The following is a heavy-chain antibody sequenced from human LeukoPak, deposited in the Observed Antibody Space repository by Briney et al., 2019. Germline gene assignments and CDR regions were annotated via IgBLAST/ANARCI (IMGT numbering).Heavy chain of an antibody. J-gene: IGHJ4*02. CDR2: MYYSGST. Sequence: PSETLSLTCTVSGGSISSYYWSWIRQPPGKGLEWIGYMYYSGSTNYNPSLKNRVTISLDTSKNHFSLKLSSVTAADTAIYYCARMTGSAWELLIDSWGPGTLVTVSS. CDR1: GGSISSYY. CDR3: ARMTGSAWELLIDS. D-gene: IGHD1-26*01. V-gene: IGHV4-59*01.